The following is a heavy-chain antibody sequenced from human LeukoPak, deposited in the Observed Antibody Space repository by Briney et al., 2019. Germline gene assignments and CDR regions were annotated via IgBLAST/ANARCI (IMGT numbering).Heavy chain of an antibody. J-gene: IGHJ3*01. Sequence: PSETLSLTCNVSGDSVITSDYYWGWIRQPPGKGLEFVGTIYYIGDTYYSSSLKSRVTVTIDTSKNEFSLKLSSVTAAGTAVYYCARRGYYSGSFNVWGQGTVVTVSS. V-gene: IGHV4-39*01. D-gene: IGHD2-15*01. CDR1: GDSVITSDYY. CDR2: IYYIGDT. CDR3: ARRGYYSGSFNV.